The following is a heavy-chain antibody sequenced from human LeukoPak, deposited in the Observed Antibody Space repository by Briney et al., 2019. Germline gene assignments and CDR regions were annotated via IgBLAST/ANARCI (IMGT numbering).Heavy chain of an antibody. CDR3: TTDVKYGGT. CDR1: GFIFPNAW. CDR2: IKSKTDGGTT. D-gene: IGHD1-26*01. V-gene: IGHV3-15*01. J-gene: IGHJ4*02. Sequence: PGGSLRLSCAASGFIFPNAWIDWVRQAPGKGLEWVGRIKSKTDGGTTDYAAPVKGRFTISRDDSKNTLFLQMNSLKTEDTAMYYCTTDVKYGGTWGQGTLVTVSS.